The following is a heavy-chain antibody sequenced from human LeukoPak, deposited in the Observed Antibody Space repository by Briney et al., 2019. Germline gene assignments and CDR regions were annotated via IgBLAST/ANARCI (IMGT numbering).Heavy chain of an antibody. J-gene: IGHJ4*02. Sequence: GGSLRLSCAASGFTFSSYSMNWVRQAPGKGLEWVSGISGSGGSIYYADSVKGRFTISRDNSKNTVYLQMNSLRAEDTAVYYCAKSSNIVIVAAAIFWGQGTLVTVSS. CDR2: ISGSGGSI. CDR3: AKSSNIVIVAAAIF. V-gene: IGHV3-23*01. CDR1: GFTFSSYS. D-gene: IGHD2-2*01.